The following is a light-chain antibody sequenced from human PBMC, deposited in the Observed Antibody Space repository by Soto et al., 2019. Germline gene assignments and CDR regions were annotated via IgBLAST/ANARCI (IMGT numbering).Light chain of an antibody. CDR2: DVS. CDR3: SSYTISTLVV. Sequence: QSALTQPASVSGSPGQSITICCTGTSSDVGGYNYVSWYQQHPGKAPKLMIYDVSNRPSGVSNRFSGSKSGNTASLTISGLQAEDEADYYCSSYTISTLVVFGAGTQLTVL. V-gene: IGLV2-14*01. CDR1: SSDVGGYNY. J-gene: IGLJ2*01.